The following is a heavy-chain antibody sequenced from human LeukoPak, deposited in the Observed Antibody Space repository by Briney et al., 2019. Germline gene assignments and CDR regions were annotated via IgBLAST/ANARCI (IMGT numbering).Heavy chain of an antibody. V-gene: IGHV3-23*01. Sequence: GGSLRLSCVASGLSFRYAGLSWVRQAPGKGLEWVSFVSGRGASTVYADSVKGRFTISRDNSKNPLYLQVDSLTVEDTATYYCANLARGTYIDCPGSYWGRGTLVTVSS. CDR3: ANLARGTYIDCPGSY. J-gene: IGHJ4*01. CDR1: GLSFRYAG. D-gene: IGHD2-8*02. CDR2: VSGRGAST.